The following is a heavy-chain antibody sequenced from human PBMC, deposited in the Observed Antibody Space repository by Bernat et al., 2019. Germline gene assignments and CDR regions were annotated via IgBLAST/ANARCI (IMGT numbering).Heavy chain of an antibody. Sequence: EVQLVESGGGLVQPGGSLRLSCAASGFTFSNYWMHWVRQAPGKGLVWVSRINSDGSSTSYADSVKGRFTISRDNAKNTLYLQMNSLRAEDTAVYYCASTYSSGWAFDYWGQGTLVTVSS. CDR1: GFTFSNYW. CDR3: ASTYSSGWAFDY. D-gene: IGHD6-19*01. CDR2: INSDGSST. V-gene: IGHV3-74*01. J-gene: IGHJ4*02.